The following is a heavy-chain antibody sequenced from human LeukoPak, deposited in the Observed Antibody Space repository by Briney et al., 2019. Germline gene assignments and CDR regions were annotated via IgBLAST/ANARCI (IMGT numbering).Heavy chain of an antibody. CDR1: GFTFSSYS. V-gene: IGHV3-23*01. Sequence: GGSLRLSCAASGFTFSSYSMNWVRQAPGKGLEWVSSIRGSDGSTYYADSVKGRFAISRDNSKNTLYLQMNSLRAEDTAVYYCAKDVYGDYGGLDYWGQGTLVTVSS. CDR2: IRGSDGST. D-gene: IGHD4-17*01. J-gene: IGHJ4*02. CDR3: AKDVYGDYGGLDY.